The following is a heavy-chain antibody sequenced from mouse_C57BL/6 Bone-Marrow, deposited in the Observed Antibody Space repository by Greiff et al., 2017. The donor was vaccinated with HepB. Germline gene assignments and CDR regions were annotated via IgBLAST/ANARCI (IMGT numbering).Heavy chain of an antibody. Sequence: EVKVEESGEGLVKPGGSLKLSCAASGFTFSSYAMSWVRQTPEKRLEWVAYISSGGDYIYYADTVKGRFTISRDNARNTLYLQMSSLKSEDTAMYYCTRDDGPFDYWGQGTTLTVSS. J-gene: IGHJ2*01. D-gene: IGHD2-3*01. CDR1: GFTFSSYA. CDR3: TRDDGPFDY. CDR2: ISSGGDYI. V-gene: IGHV5-9-1*02.